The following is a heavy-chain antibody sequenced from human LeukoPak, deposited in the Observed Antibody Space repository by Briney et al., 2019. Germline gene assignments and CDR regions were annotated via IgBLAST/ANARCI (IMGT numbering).Heavy chain of an antibody. Sequence: PSETLSLTCAVSGGSISSSNWWSWIRQPPGKGLEWIGEIYHSGSTNYNPSLKSRVTISVDKSKTQFSLKLSSVTAVDTAVYYCARDSIRVRGATDYWGQGTLVTVSS. CDR3: ARDSIRVRGATDY. J-gene: IGHJ4*02. V-gene: IGHV4-4*02. D-gene: IGHD3-10*01. CDR1: GGSISSSNW. CDR2: IYHSGST.